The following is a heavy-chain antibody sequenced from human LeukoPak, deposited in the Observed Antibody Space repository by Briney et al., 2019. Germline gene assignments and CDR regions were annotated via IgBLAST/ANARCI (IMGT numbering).Heavy chain of an antibody. Sequence: SETLSLTCAVYGGSFSGYYWSWIRQPPGKGLEWIGYIYYSGSTNYNPSLKSRVTISVDTPKNQFSLKLSSVTAADTAVYYCARVETTKDYYYYYYYMDVWGKGTTVTVSS. CDR3: ARVETTKDYYYYYYYMDV. CDR1: GGSFSGYY. D-gene: IGHD1-7*01. CDR2: IYYSGST. J-gene: IGHJ6*03. V-gene: IGHV4-59*01.